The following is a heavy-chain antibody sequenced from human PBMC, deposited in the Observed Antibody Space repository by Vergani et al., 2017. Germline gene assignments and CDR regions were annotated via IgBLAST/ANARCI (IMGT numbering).Heavy chain of an antibody. CDR3: AKEARAPKNYYYGMDV. V-gene: IGHV3-33*06. CDR1: GFTFSSYG. Sequence: QVQLVESGGGVVQPGRSLRLSCAASGFTFSSYGMHWVRQAPGKGLEWVAVIWYDGSNKYYADSVKGRFTISRDNSKNTLYLQMNSLRAEDTAVYYCAKEARAPKNYYYGMDVWGQGTTVTVSS. CDR2: IWYDGSNK. J-gene: IGHJ6*02.